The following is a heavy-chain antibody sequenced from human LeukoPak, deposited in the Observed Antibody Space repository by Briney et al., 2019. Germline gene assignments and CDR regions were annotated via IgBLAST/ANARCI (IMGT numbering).Heavy chain of an antibody. V-gene: IGHV3-53*01. CDR3: AREDPGYSSG. CDR2: IYSGGST. J-gene: IGHJ4*02. Sequence: GGSLRLSCAASGFTVSSNYMSRVRQAPGKGLEWVSVIYSGGSTYYADSVKGRFTIPRDNSKNTLYLQMNSLRAEDTAVYYCAREDPGYSSGWGQGTLVTVSS. D-gene: IGHD6-19*01. CDR1: GFTVSSNY.